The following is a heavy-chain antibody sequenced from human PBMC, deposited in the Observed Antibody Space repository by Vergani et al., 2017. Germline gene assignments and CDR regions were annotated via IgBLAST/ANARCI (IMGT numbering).Heavy chain of an antibody. CDR1: GYTFTGYY. V-gene: IGHV1-2*02. CDR2: INPNSGGT. CDR3: ARGPSLRERGWFDP. J-gene: IGHJ5*02. D-gene: IGHD1-26*01. Sequence: QVQLVQSGAEVKKPGASVKVSCKASGYTFTGYYMHWVRQAPGQGLEWMGWINPNSGGTNYAQKFQDRVTITRNTSISTAYMELSSLRSEDTAVYYCARGPSLRERGWFDPWGQGTLVTVSS.